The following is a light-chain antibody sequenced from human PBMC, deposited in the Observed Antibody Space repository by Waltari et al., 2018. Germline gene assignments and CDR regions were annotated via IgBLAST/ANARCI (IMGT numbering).Light chain of an antibody. CDR2: GAS. Sequence: DIVLTQSPGTLSLSPGERAPLSCRASQSVGRSLAWYQQKPGQAPRLLIYGASIRATGIPDRFSGGGSGTDFSLTISRLESEDFAAYHCQHYVSLPVTFGQGTKVEIK. J-gene: IGKJ1*01. CDR3: QHYVSLPVT. CDR1: QSVGRS. V-gene: IGKV3-20*01.